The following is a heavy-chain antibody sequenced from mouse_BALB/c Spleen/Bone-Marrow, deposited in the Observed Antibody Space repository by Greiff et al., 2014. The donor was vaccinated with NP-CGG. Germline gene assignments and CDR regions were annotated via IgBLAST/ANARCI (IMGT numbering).Heavy chain of an antibody. Sequence: VKLMESGSVLVRPGASVKLSCKASGYTFTSSWMHWAKQRPGQGLGWIGEIHPNSGNTNYNEKFKGKATLTVDTSSSTAYVDLSSLTSEDSAVYYCAREKIYGNYLWYFDVWGAGTTVTVSS. J-gene: IGHJ1*01. D-gene: IGHD2-1*01. CDR3: AREKIYGNYLWYFDV. V-gene: IGHV1S130*01. CDR1: GYTFTSSW. CDR2: IHPNSGNT.